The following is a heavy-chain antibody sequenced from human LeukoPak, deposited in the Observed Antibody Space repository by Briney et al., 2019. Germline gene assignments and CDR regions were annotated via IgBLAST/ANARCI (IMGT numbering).Heavy chain of an antibody. V-gene: IGHV3-23*01. D-gene: IGHD3-10*01. Sequence: GGSLRLSCAASGFTFSSYAMSWVRQAPGKAPEWVSGISGSGGSTYSADSVKGRFTISRVNSKNTLYLQMNTLRAEDTAVYYCARSIYASGSFYTFDIWGQGTMVTVSS. CDR2: ISGSGGST. CDR3: ARSIYASGSFYTFDI. CDR1: GFTFSSYA. J-gene: IGHJ3*02.